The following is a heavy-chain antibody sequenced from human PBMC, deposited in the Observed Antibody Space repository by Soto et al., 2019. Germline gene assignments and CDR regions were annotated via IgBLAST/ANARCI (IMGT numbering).Heavy chain of an antibody. V-gene: IGHV1-18*04. CDR1: IYIFTTYG. D-gene: IGHD3-10*01. CDR3: ARSPSDIAVTGSWFDP. Sequence: ASVKVSCKASIYIFTTYGISWLRQAPGQGLEWMGCISPYDGDTYNGKPKYAQKFQGRVTMTADTSTSTAYMELTNLRYDDTAVYFCARSPSDIAVTGSWFDPWGQGTLVTAPQ. J-gene: IGHJ5*02. CDR2: ISPYDGDT.